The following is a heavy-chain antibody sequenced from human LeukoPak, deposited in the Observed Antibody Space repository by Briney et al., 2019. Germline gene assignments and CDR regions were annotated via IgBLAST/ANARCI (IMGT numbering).Heavy chain of an antibody. D-gene: IGHD6-19*01. CDR3: ARGIARAEIAVAGQGDY. CDR1: GGTFSSYA. Sequence: ASVKVSCKASGGTFSSYAISWVRQAPGQGLEWMGGIIPIFGTANYAQKFQGRVTITADESTSTAYMELSSLRSEDTAVYYCARGIARAEIAVAGQGDYWGQGTLVTVSS. V-gene: IGHV1-69*01. CDR2: IIPIFGTA. J-gene: IGHJ4*02.